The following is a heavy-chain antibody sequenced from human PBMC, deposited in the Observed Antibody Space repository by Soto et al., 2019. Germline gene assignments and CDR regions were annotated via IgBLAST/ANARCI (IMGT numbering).Heavy chain of an antibody. V-gene: IGHV3-23*01. CDR2: INERGRNT. D-gene: IGHD1-1*01. CDR1: GFTFSTYA. J-gene: IGHJ3*01. Sequence: VGSLILSCADSGFTFSTYALSWVRPAPGKGLEWVSAINERGRNTYYADSVKGRFAISRDNSKNTLYLQMNSLRAEDTALYYCAKDKSGTTAFDVWGQGTMVTVSS. CDR3: AKDKSGTTAFDV.